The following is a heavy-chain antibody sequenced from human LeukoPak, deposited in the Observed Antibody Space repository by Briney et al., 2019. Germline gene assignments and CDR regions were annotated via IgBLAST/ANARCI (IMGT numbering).Heavy chain of an antibody. CDR2: INLDSGGT. CDR3: ARDFIVAPNGG. J-gene: IGHJ4*02. V-gene: IGHV1-2*06. Sequence: ASVKVSCKASGYTFTGYYMHWVRQAPGQGLEWMGRINLDSGGTNYAQKFQGRVTMTRETSISTAYMELSRLRSDDTAVYYCARDFIVAPNGGWGQGTLVTVSS. D-gene: IGHD1-26*01. CDR1: GYTFTGYY.